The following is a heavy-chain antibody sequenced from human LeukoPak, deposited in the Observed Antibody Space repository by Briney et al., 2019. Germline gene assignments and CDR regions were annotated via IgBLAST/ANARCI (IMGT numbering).Heavy chain of an antibody. CDR3: ASPYYDSSGYFKRDY. Sequence: SETLSLTCTVSGGSISSSSYYWGWIRQPLGKGLEWIGSICYSGSTYYNPSLKSRVTISVDTSKNQFSLKLSSVTAADTAVYYCASPYYDSSGYFKRDYWGQGTLVTVSS. J-gene: IGHJ4*02. CDR2: ICYSGST. D-gene: IGHD3-22*01. CDR1: GGSISSSSYY. V-gene: IGHV4-39*01.